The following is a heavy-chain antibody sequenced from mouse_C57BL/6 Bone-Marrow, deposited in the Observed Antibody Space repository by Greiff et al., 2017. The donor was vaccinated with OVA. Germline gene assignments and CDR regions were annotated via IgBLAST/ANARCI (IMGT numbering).Heavy chain of an antibody. J-gene: IGHJ2*01. D-gene: IGHD2-3*01. CDR3: ARDDGYFVEY. CDR2: IYPGSGNN. CDR1: GYTFTDHY. Sequence: QVQLQQSGAEVVRPGASVKLSCKASGYTFTDHYINWVKQRPGQGLEWIARIYPGSGNNNYNEKFEGKATLTAEKSSNTAFMQLSSLTSEDSAVYFCARDDGYFVEYWGQGTTLTVSS. V-gene: IGHV1-76*01.